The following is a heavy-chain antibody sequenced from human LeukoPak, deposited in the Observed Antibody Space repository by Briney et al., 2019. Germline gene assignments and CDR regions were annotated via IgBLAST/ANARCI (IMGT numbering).Heavy chain of an antibody. CDR1: GGSISSYY. D-gene: IGHD2-2*01. V-gene: IGHV4-59*01. CDR3: ARDQVPAAIRGFDP. J-gene: IGHJ5*02. Sequence: PSETLSLTCTVSGGSISSYYWSWIRQPPGKGLEWMGYIYYSGSTNYNPSLKSRVTISVDTSKNQFSLKLSSVTAADTAVYYCARDQVPAAIRGFDPWGQGTLVTVSS. CDR2: IYYSGST.